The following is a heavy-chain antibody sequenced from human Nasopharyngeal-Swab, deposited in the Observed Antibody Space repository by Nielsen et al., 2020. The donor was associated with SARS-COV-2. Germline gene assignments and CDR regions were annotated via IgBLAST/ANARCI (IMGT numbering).Heavy chain of an antibody. Sequence: GESLKISCAASGFTVSSNYMSWVRQAPGKGLEWVSVIYSGGSTYYADSVKGRFTISRDNAKNSLYLQMNSLRAEDTAVYYCARGSPGDYVWGSYRWGYFDYWGQGTLVTVSS. V-gene: IGHV3-53*01. D-gene: IGHD3-16*02. CDR1: GFTVSSNY. CDR2: IYSGGST. J-gene: IGHJ4*02. CDR3: ARGSPGDYVWGSYRWGYFDY.